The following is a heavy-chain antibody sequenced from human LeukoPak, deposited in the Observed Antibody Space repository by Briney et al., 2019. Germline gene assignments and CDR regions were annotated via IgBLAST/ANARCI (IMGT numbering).Heavy chain of an antibody. CDR3: AKGYYGSGSYGWFDY. CDR2: ISGSGDRT. D-gene: IGHD3-10*01. J-gene: IGHJ4*02. V-gene: IGHV3-23*01. Sequence: GGSLRLSCAVSGFTLITYAMSWVRQAPGKGLEWVSTISGSGDRTYYADSVKGRFTISRDNSKNTLFLHMNSLRAEDTAVYSCAKGYYGSGSYGWFDYWGQGTLVTVSS. CDR1: GFTLITYA.